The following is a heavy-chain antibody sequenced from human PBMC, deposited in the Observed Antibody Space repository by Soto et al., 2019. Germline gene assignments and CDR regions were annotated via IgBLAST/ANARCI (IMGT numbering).Heavy chain of an antibody. CDR2: VYKSGST. Sequence: SETLSLTCSVSGDSITNTTYYWDWIRQPPGKGLEWLGSVYKSGSTYYNPSLKSRVTVSVDTAKNQFSLELDSVTAADTAVYYCASQRDGYSIDYWGQGSLVTVSS. CDR1: GDSITNTTYY. J-gene: IGHJ4*02. CDR3: ASQRDGYSIDY. D-gene: IGHD4-4*01. V-gene: IGHV4-39*01.